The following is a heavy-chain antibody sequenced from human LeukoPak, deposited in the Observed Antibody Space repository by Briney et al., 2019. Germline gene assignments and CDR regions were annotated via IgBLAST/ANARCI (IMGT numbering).Heavy chain of an antibody. J-gene: IGHJ4*02. Sequence: PGGSLRLSCAASGFTFSSYSMNWVRQAPGKGLEWVANIKQDGSEKDYVDSVKGRFTISRDNAKNSLYLQMNSLRAEDTAVYYCARVSSLAVAGFFDYWGQGILVTVSS. CDR2: IKQDGSEK. CDR1: GFTFSSYS. CDR3: ARVSSLAVAGFFDY. D-gene: IGHD6-19*01. V-gene: IGHV3-7*01.